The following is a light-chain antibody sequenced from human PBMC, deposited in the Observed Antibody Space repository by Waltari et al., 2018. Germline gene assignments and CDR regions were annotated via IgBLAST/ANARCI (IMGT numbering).Light chain of an antibody. Sequence: DIVMTQSPDSLAVSLGERATINCKSSQSVLYSSNNKNYLAWYQQKPGQPPKLLIYWASTRESGVPDRFSGSGSGTDFTLTISSLQPDDFATYYCQQYQDYPWTFGQGTRVDI. CDR2: WAS. J-gene: IGKJ1*01. V-gene: IGKV4-1*01. CDR3: QQYQDYPWT. CDR1: QSVLYSSNNKNY.